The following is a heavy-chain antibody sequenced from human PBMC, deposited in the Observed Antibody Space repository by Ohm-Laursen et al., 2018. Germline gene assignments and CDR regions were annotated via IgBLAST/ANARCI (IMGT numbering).Heavy chain of an antibody. J-gene: IGHJ3*01. D-gene: IGHD2-2*01. Sequence: SLRLSCTASGFPFYSSWMNWVRQAPGKGLELVANIKQDGSEKYYVDSVKGRFTISRDNAKNSVYLQMNSLRVEDTAVYYCARPKSRRALDVWGQGTMVTVSS. V-gene: IGHV3-7*01. CDR1: GFPFYSSW. CDR3: ARPKSRRALDV. CDR2: IKQDGSEK.